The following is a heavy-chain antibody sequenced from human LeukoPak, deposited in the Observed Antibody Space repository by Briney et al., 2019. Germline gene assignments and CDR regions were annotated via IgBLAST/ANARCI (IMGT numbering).Heavy chain of an antibody. CDR1: GFTFSSFG. J-gene: IGHJ4*02. V-gene: IGHV3-30*02. CDR2: IRYDGSNK. CDR3: APPRDH. Sequence: GGPLGLSCAASGFTFSSFGMHWFGQAPGKGLEWVAFIRYDGSNKYYADSVKGRFTISRDNSKNTLYLQMNSLRAEDTAVYYCAPPRDHWGQGTLVTVSS.